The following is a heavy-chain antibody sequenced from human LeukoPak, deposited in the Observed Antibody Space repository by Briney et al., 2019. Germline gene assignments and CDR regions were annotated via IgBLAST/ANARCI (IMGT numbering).Heavy chain of an antibody. CDR1: GYTFTSYG. CDR2: ISAYNGNT. D-gene: IGHD4-17*01. Sequence: ASVKVSCKASGYTFTSYGISWVRQAPGQGLEWMGWISAYNGNTNYAQKLQGRVTMTTDTSTSTAYMELRSLRSDDTAVYYCACGNLGDYFAADYGMDVWGQGTTVTVSS. J-gene: IGHJ6*02. CDR3: ACGNLGDYFAADYGMDV. V-gene: IGHV1-18*01.